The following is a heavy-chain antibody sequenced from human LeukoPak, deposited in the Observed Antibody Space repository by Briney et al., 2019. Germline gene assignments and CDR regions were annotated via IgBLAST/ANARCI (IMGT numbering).Heavy chain of an antibody. CDR1: GGTFSSYA. J-gene: IGHJ4*02. D-gene: IGHD5-24*01. Sequence: GASVKVSCKASGGTFSSYAISWVRQAPGQGLEWMGGIIPIFGTANYAQKFQGRVTITTDESTSTAYMELSSLRSEDTAVYYCAKDGGARDGHFWGQGTLVTVSS. V-gene: IGHV1-69*05. CDR3: AKDGGARDGHF. CDR2: IIPIFGTA.